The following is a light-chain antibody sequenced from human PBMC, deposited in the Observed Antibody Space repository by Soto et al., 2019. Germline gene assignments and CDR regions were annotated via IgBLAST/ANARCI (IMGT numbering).Light chain of an antibody. CDR3: QTWGTGLNWV. CDR2: LNSDGSH. CDR1: SGHSSYA. Sequence: QLVLTQSPSASASLGASVNLTCTLSSGHSSYAIAWHQQQPEKGPRYLMKLNSDGSHSKGDGIPDRFSGSSSGAERYLTISSLQSEDEADYYCQTWGTGLNWVFGGGTKLTVL. J-gene: IGLJ3*02. V-gene: IGLV4-69*01.